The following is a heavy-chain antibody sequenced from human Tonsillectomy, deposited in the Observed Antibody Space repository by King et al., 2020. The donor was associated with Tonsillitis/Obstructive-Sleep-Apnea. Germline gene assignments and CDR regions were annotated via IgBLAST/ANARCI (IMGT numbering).Heavy chain of an antibody. CDR3: AKFPYGDYEGGWFDP. V-gene: IGHV3-43*02. CDR1: GFTFDDYA. CDR2: ISGDGGST. J-gene: IGHJ5*02. Sequence: QLVQSGGGVVQPGGSLRLSCAASGFTFDDYAMHWVRQAPGKGLEWVSLISGDGGSTYYADSVKGRFTISRDNSKNSLYMQMNSLRTEDTALYYCAKFPYGDYEGGWFDPWGQGTLVTVFS. D-gene: IGHD4-17*01.